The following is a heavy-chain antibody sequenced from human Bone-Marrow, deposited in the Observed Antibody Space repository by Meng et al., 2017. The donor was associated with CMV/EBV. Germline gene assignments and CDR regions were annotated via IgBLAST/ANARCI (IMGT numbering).Heavy chain of an antibody. CDR1: GFTVSSNY. D-gene: IGHD3/OR15-3a*01. Sequence: GESLKISCAASGFTVSSNYMSWVRQAPGKGLEWVSVIYSGGSTYYADSVKGRFTISRDNSKNTLYLQMNSLRAEDTAVYYCARPTRTYYYGMAVWGPGNTVNVAS. CDR3: ARPTRTYYYGMAV. J-gene: IGHJ6*02. CDR2: IYSGGST. V-gene: IGHV3-66*02.